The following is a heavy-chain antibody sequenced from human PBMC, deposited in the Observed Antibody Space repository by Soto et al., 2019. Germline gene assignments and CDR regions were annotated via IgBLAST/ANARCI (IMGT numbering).Heavy chain of an antibody. CDR3: ARARRGYSNYNYSSRMDV. CDR2: INFSGST. V-gene: IGHV4-30-4*01. CDR1: GGSISSDDSY. D-gene: IGHD4-4*01. J-gene: IGHJ6*02. Sequence: QVQLQESGPGLVKPSQTLSLTCTVSGGSISSDDSYWSWIRQPPGKGLEWIGYINFSGSTHYNPSLKSRVTISVDTSKNQFSLKLNSVTAADTAVYYCARARRGYSNYNYSSRMDVWGQGTTVTVSS.